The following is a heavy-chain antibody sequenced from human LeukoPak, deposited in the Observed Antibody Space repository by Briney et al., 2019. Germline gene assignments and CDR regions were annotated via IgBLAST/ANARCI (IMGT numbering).Heavy chain of an antibody. J-gene: IGHJ1*01. D-gene: IGHD3-10*01. CDR3: ARDVSLLWFGDYFQH. V-gene: IGHV3-30-3*01. CDR2: ISYDGSNK. CDR1: GFTFSSYW. Sequence: PGGSLRLSCAASGFTFSSYWMHWVRQAPGKGLEWVAVISYDGSNKYYADSVKGRFTISRDNSKNTLYLQMNSLRAEDTAVYYCARDVSLLWFGDYFQHWGQGTLVTVSS.